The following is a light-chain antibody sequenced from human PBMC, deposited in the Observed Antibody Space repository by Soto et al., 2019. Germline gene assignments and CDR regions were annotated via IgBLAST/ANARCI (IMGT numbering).Light chain of an antibody. CDR3: QQYNNFPVT. Sequence: DIQMTQSPSTLSASVGYRVTITCRASQSISNWLAWYQQKPGKAPKILIYDVSTLQSGAPSRFSGTGSETEFTLTISSLQPDDFATYYCQQYNNFPVTFGKGTKVDIK. J-gene: IGKJ2*01. CDR1: QSISNW. V-gene: IGKV1-5*01. CDR2: DVS.